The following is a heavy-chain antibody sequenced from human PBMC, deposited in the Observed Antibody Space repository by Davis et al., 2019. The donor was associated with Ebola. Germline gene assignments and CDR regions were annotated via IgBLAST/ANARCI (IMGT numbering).Heavy chain of an antibody. CDR3: ARVVYGDAVH. CDR1: GVSLSNYF. CDR2: ISDRGDT. J-gene: IGHJ4*02. D-gene: IGHD4/OR15-4a*01. Sequence: MPSETLSLTCNVSGVSLSNYFLNWIRQPPWKGLEWVGDISDRGDTNYNPSLRSRVTLSIDTSQNHFSLKLSSLTAADTAVYYCARVVYGDAVHWGQGHLVTVSS. V-gene: IGHV4-34*01.